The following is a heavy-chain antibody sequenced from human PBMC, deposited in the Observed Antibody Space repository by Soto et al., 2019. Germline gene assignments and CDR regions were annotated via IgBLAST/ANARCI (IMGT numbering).Heavy chain of an antibody. CDR3: AKEAVSSGGYYYYYGMDV. J-gene: IGHJ6*02. D-gene: IGHD3-22*01. V-gene: IGHV3-30*18. Sequence: GGSLRLSCAASGFTFSSYGMHWVRQAPGKGLEWVAVISYDGSNKYYADSVKGRFTISRDNSKNTLYLQMNSLRAEDTAVYYCAKEAVSSGGYYYYYGMDVWGQGTTVTVSS. CDR2: ISYDGSNK. CDR1: GFTFSSYG.